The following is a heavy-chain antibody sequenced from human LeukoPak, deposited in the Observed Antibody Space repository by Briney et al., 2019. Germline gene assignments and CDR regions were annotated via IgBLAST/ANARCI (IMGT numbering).Heavy chain of an antibody. V-gene: IGHV1-69*04. CDR2: IIPILGIA. D-gene: IGHD3-22*01. CDR3: ARDPPDGKSDYYDSSGSYFDY. Sequence: GASVKVSCKASGGTFSSYAISWVRQAPGQGLEWMGRIIPILGIANYAQKFQGRVTITADKPTSTAYMELSSLRSEDTAVYYCARDPPDGKSDYYDSSGSYFDYWGQGTLVTVSS. J-gene: IGHJ4*02. CDR1: GGTFSSYA.